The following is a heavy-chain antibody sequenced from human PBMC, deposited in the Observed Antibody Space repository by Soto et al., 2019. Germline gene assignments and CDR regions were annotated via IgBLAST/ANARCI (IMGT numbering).Heavy chain of an antibody. V-gene: IGHV3-30-3*01. CDR3: ARDCPSEKGYYDSSGYYYYYYGMDV. CDR2: ISNDGSNQ. J-gene: IGHJ6*02. Sequence: SLRLSCAASGFTFSNYAIHWVRQAPGTGLEWVAVISNDGSNQHYADSVTGRFTVSRDNSKNVLYLQMDSLRPDDTAVYYCARDCPSEKGYYDSSGYYYYYYGMDVWGQGTTVTVSS. D-gene: IGHD3-22*01. CDR1: GFTFSNYA.